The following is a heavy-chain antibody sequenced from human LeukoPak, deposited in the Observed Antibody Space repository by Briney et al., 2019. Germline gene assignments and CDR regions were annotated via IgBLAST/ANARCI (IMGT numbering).Heavy chain of an antibody. D-gene: IGHD3-22*01. CDR2: KWYDGSNE. CDR1: GLMFSSHG. CDR3: ARARNNYDSSGYSALDY. V-gene: IGHV3-33*01. J-gene: IGHJ4*02. Sequence: PGGSLRLSCAASSGLMFSSHGMHLVRQAPGKGLECVAVKWYDGSNEYYADSVKGRFTISRDNSKNTLYLQMNSLRAEDTAVYYCARARNNYDSSGYSALDYWGQGTLVTVSS.